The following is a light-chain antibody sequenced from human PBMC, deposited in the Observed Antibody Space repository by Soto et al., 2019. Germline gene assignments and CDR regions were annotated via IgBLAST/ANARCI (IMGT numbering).Light chain of an antibody. CDR2: EDN. V-gene: IGLV3-1*01. Sequence: SYELTQAPSVSVSPGQTASITCSGDKLGDKYACWYQQKPGQSPVLVIYEDNKRPSGIPERFSGSNSGTTATLSISGTQAMDEADYYCQAWDSSTGVVFGGGTKVTVL. CDR1: KLGDKY. J-gene: IGLJ2*01. CDR3: QAWDSSTGVV.